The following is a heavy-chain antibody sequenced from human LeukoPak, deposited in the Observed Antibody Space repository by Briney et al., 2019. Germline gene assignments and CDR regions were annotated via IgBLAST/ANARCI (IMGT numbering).Heavy chain of an antibody. Sequence: GGSLRLSCAASGFTFSSYWMHWVRQAPGKGLVWVSRINSDGSSTSYADSVKGRLTISRDNAKNTLYLQMNSLRAEDTAVYYCASLAVAGNGDYWGQGTLVTVSS. J-gene: IGHJ4*02. D-gene: IGHD6-19*01. CDR2: INSDGSST. CDR3: ASLAVAGNGDY. CDR1: GFTFSSYW. V-gene: IGHV3-74*01.